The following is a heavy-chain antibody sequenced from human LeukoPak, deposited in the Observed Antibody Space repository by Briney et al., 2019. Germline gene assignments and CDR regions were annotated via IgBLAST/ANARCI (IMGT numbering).Heavy chain of an antibody. Sequence: EASVKVSCKASGGTFSSYAISWVRQAPGQGLEWMGGIILIFGTANYAQKFQGRVTITAGESTSTAYMELSSLRSEDTAVYYCAASRGSDYDILTGGDYWGQGTLVTVSS. J-gene: IGHJ4*02. CDR2: IILIFGTA. D-gene: IGHD3-9*01. CDR1: GGTFSSYA. V-gene: IGHV1-69*13. CDR3: AASRGSDYDILTGGDY.